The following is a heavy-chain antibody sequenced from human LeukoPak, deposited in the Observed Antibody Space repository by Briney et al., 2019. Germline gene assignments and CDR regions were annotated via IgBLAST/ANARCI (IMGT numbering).Heavy chain of an antibody. CDR2: INPNSGET. J-gene: IGHJ4*02. CDR3: ARVLFNSGYDY. CDR1: GYTFRDYG. V-gene: IGHV1-2*02. D-gene: IGHD3-9*01. Sequence: ASVKVSCKTSGYTFRDYGITWVRQAPGQGLEWMGWINPNSGETKFAQKFQGRVTMTRDTSISTVYMDLGGLRSDDTAVYYCARVLFNSGYDYWGQGSLVTVSS.